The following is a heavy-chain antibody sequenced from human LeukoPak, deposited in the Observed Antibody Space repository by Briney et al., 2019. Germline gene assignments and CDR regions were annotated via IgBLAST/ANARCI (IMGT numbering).Heavy chain of an antibody. J-gene: IGHJ6*03. Sequence: SETLSLTCSVSGVSISSGNYYWSWIRQPPGKGLELIGYIYDSGSTSYHPALQSRVTISIDTSKNQFSLRLTSVTAADTAVYYCARGGSYYDFWSGYYDYYYMDIWGKGTTVTVSS. D-gene: IGHD3-3*01. V-gene: IGHV4-61*01. CDR3: ARGGSYYDFWSGYYDYYYMDI. CDR2: IYDSGST. CDR1: GVSISSGNYY.